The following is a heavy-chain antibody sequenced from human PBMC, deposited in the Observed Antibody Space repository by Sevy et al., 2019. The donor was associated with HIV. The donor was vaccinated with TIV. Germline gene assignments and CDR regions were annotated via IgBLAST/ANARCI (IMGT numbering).Heavy chain of an antibody. CDR1: GFSFDSYG. CDR3: ASGAYYYASRSQNFDY. CDR2: ISGSGTRT. V-gene: IGHV3-23*01. Sequence: GGSLRLSCAVSGFSFDSYGMTWVRQAPGKGLEWVSGISGSGTRTYYADSVKGRFIISRDNSKNTLYLQMNSLRAEDTAVYYCASGAYYYASRSQNFDYWGPGTLVTVSS. D-gene: IGHD3-10*01. J-gene: IGHJ4*02.